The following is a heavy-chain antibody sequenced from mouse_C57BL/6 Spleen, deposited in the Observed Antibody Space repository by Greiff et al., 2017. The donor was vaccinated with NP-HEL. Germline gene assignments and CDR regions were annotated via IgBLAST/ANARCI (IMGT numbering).Heavy chain of an antibody. Sequence: QVHVKQPGAELVRPGSSVKLSCKASGYTFTSYWMHWVKQRPIQGLEWIGNIDPSDSETHYNQKFKDKATLTVDKSSSTAYMQLSSLTSEDSAVYYCARYTMVTTEYYFDYWGQGTTLTVSS. CDR1: GYTFTSYW. CDR3: ARYTMVTTEYYFDY. V-gene: IGHV1-52*01. CDR2: IDPSDSET. D-gene: IGHD2-2*01. J-gene: IGHJ2*01.